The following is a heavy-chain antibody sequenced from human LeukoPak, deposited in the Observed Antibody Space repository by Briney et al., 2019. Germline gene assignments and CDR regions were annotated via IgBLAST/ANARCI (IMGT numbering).Heavy chain of an antibody. CDR3: ARGGDYVNPHYFDY. D-gene: IGHD4-17*01. CDR2: IYYSGST. Sequence: SETLSLTCTVSGGSISSYYWSWIRQPPGKGLEWIGYIYYSGSTNYNLSLKSRVTISVDTSKNQFSLKLSSVTAADTAVYYCARGGDYVNPHYFDYWGQGTLVTVSS. CDR1: GGSISSYY. V-gene: IGHV4-59*01. J-gene: IGHJ4*02.